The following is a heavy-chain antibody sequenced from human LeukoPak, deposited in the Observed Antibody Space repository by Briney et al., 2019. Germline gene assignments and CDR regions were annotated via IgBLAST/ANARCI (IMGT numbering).Heavy chain of an antibody. Sequence: GRSLRLSSAASGFTFSSYSMNWVRQAPGKGLEWVSFISSSSSTIYYADSVKGRVTISRDNAKNSLYLQMNSLRAEDTAVYYCARDRGGSYSAIDYWGQGTLVTVSS. V-gene: IGHV3-48*04. CDR2: ISSSSSTI. CDR3: ARDRGGSYSAIDY. D-gene: IGHD1-26*01. J-gene: IGHJ4*02. CDR1: GFTFSSYS.